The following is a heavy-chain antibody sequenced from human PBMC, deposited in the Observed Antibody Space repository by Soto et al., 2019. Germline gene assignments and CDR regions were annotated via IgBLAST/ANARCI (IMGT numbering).Heavy chain of an antibody. Sequence: EVQLVESGGGSVQPGGSLKLSCAASGFTFSGSTMHWVRQASGKGLEWVGRIRNKVNSYATAYAASVKGRFTISREDSKNTAYLQMNSLKTEDTAVYYCTKQGDYSYHFDYWGQGTLVTVSS. V-gene: IGHV3-73*01. D-gene: IGHD4-4*01. J-gene: IGHJ4*02. CDR3: TKQGDYSYHFDY. CDR1: GFTFSGST. CDR2: IRNKVNSYAT.